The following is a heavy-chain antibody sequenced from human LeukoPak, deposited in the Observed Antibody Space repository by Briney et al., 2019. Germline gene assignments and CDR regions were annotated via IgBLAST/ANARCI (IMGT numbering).Heavy chain of an antibody. CDR1: GGTFSSYA. Sequence: ASVKVSCRASGGTFSSYAISWVRQATGQGLEWMGWMNPNSGNTGYAQKFQGRVTMTRNTSISTAYMELSSLRSEDTAVYYCARGRPITGADLWGRGTLVTVSS. CDR3: ARGRPITGADL. J-gene: IGHJ2*01. CDR2: MNPNSGNT. D-gene: IGHD1-14*01. V-gene: IGHV1-8*02.